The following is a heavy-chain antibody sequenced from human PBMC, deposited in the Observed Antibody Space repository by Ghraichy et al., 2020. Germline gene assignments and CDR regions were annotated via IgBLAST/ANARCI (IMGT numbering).Heavy chain of an antibody. D-gene: IGHD3-10*01. J-gene: IGHJ4*02. V-gene: IGHV4-39*01. CDR1: GGSISSSSYY. CDR3: ARHRRDYYGSGRCDY. Sequence: SQTLSLTCTVSGGSISSSSYYWGWIRQPPGKGLEWIGSIYYSGSTYYNPSLKSRVTISVDTSKNQFSLKLSSVTAADTAVYYCARHRRDYYGSGRCDYWGQGTLVTVSS. CDR2: IYYSGST.